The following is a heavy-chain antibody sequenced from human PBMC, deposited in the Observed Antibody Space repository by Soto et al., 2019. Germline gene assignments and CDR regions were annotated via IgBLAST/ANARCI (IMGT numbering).Heavy chain of an antibody. D-gene: IGHD3-16*01. J-gene: IGHJ2*01. Sequence: QVQLQASGPGLVKPSDTLSLTCAVSGYSISSSNWWGWIRQPPGKGLEWIGYIYYSGSTYYTPSLKSRVTMAVDTSKNQFSLQLSSVTAVDTAVYYCARTPRGNGAGVWDFDLWGRGTLVTVSS. CDR1: GYSISSSNW. V-gene: IGHV4-28*01. CDR2: IYYSGST. CDR3: ARTPRGNGAGVWDFDL.